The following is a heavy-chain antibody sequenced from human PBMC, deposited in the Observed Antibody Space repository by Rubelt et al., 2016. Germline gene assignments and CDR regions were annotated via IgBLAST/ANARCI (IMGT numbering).Heavy chain of an antibody. Sequence: IYYSGSTNYNPSLKSRVTISVDTSKNQFSLKLSSVTAADTAVYYCARDGLTVTQGWFNYYYGMDVWGQGTTVTVSS. J-gene: IGHJ6*02. CDR2: IYYSGST. V-gene: IGHV4-59*01. D-gene: IGHD4-17*01. CDR3: ARDGLTVTQGWFNYYYGMDV.